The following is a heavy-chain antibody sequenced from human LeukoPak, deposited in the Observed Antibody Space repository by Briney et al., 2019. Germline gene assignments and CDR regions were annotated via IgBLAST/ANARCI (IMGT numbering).Heavy chain of an antibody. V-gene: IGHV1-69*13. CDR2: IIPIFGTA. CDR1: GGTFSSYA. D-gene: IGHD3-9*01. Sequence: GASVTVSCKASGGTFSSYAISWVRQAPGQGLEWMGGIIPIFGTASYAQKFQGRVTITADESTSTAYMELSSLRSEDTAVYYCARTGIGYDILTGYYNLHADYWGQGTLVTVSS. J-gene: IGHJ4*02. CDR3: ARTGIGYDILTGYYNLHADY.